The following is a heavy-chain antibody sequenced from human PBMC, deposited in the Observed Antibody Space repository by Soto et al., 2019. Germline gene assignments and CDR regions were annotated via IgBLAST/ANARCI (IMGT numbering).Heavy chain of an antibody. J-gene: IGHJ4*02. V-gene: IGHV3-7*01. Sequence: PGGSLRLSCAASGFTFSSYWMTWVRQAPGKGLEWVASIKHDGSEKYYVDSVEGRFTISRDNARNSVFLEMKSLRAEDTAVYSCVRDRSGSYLEGFDYWGQGTLVTVSS. CDR2: IKHDGSEK. CDR3: VRDRSGSYLEGFDY. D-gene: IGHD1-26*01. CDR1: GFTFSSYW.